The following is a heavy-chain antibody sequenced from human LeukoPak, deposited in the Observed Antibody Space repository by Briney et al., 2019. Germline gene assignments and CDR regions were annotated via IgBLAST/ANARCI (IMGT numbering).Heavy chain of an antibody. CDR1: GFTFSSDW. Sequence: PGGSLRLSRAASGFTFSSDWVAWVRQAPGKGLEWVANIKQDGGEKFYLDSVKGRFTISRDNSRNSLYLQMNSLRAEDTAVYYCARVSAEWLLSYWGQGTLVTVSS. CDR2: IKQDGGEK. D-gene: IGHD3-3*01. CDR3: ARVSAEWLLSY. V-gene: IGHV3-7*01. J-gene: IGHJ4*02.